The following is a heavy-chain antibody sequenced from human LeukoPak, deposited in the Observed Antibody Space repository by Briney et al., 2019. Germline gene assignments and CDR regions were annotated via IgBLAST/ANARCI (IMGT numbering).Heavy chain of an antibody. CDR2: ISGSGGST. D-gene: IGHD3-22*01. J-gene: IGHJ6*02. Sequence: PGGSLRLSCAASGFTFSSYVMSWVRQAPGKGLEWVSAISGSGGSTYYADSVKGRFTISRDNSKNTLYLQMNFLRAEDTALYYCAEDLGSGSYDYFFYGMDVWGQGTTVTVSS. CDR1: GFTFSSYV. CDR3: AEDLGSGSYDYFFYGMDV. V-gene: IGHV3-23*01.